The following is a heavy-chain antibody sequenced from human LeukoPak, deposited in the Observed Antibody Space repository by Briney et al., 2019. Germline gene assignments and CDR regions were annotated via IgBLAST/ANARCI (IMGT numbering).Heavy chain of an antibody. D-gene: IGHD1-26*01. J-gene: IGHJ4*02. CDR1: GFSFSDFY. CDR3: AREARGSGRDFDY. V-gene: IGHV3-11*01. CDR2: IGTRSNPI. Sequence: GGSLRLSCAASGFSFSDFYMSWIRQAPGRGLEWISYIGTRSNPIYYADSVKGRFTISRDDAKNSLYLQMNSLRDEDTAVYFCAREARGSGRDFDYWGQGILVTVSS.